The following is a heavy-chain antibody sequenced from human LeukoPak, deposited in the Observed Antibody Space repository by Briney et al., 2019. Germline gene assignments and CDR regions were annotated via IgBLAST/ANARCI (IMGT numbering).Heavy chain of an antibody. V-gene: IGHV4-61*02. D-gene: IGHD3-3*01. CDR1: GGFIHTGSYY. CDR3: ARAGVVVYTGHAFDI. CDR2: IYTSGST. J-gene: IGHJ3*02. Sequence: SETLSLTCSVSGGFIHTGSYYWSWIRQPAGKGLEWIGRIYTSGSTTYNPSLKSRVTISVLTSKNQFSLKLNSVTAADTAVYYCARAGVVVYTGHAFDIWGQGTMVTVSS.